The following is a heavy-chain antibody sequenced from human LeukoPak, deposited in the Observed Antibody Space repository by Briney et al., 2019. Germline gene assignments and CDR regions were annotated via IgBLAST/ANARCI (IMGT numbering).Heavy chain of an antibody. CDR2: ISASDGTT. CDR3: ARCGTAVTTHFSH. V-gene: IGHV1-18*01. Sequence: ASVQVSCKASGYSFSIYGITWARQAPGQGLEYLGWISASDGTTNYAQKVQDRVTMTTDTSTSTAYLELRSLRSEDTAVYYCARCGTAVTTHFSHWGQGTLVTVSS. CDR1: GYSFSIYG. D-gene: IGHD4-17*01. J-gene: IGHJ4*02.